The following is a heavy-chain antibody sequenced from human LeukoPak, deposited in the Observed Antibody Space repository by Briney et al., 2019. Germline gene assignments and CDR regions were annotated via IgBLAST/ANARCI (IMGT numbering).Heavy chain of an antibody. D-gene: IGHD5-24*01. CDR3: ARGRDGYLDY. CDR2: IYHSGST. J-gene: IGHJ4*02. Sequence: SETLSLTCAVSGGSISSGGYSWGWIRQPPGKGLEWIGYIYHSGSTYYNPSLKSRVTISVDRSKNQFSLKLSSVTAADTAVYYCARGRDGYLDYWGQGTLVTVSS. V-gene: IGHV4-30-2*01. CDR1: GGSISSGGYS.